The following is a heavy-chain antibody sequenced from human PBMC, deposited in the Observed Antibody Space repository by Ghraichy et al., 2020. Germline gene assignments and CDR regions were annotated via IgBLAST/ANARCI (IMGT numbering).Heavy chain of an antibody. CDR1: GGSISSGGYY. V-gene: IGHV4-31*03. CDR3: ARAIRRDGYKTYWYFDL. CDR2: IYYSGST. Sequence: SETLSLTCTVSGGSISSGGYYWSWIRQHPGKGLEWIGYIYYSGSTYYNPSLKSRVTISVDTSKNQFSLKLSSVTAADTAVYYCARAIRRDGYKTYWYFDLWGRGTLVTVSS. D-gene: IGHD5-24*01. J-gene: IGHJ2*01.